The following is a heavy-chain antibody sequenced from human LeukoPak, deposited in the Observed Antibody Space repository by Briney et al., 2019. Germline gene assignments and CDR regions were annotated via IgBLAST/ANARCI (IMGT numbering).Heavy chain of an antibody. D-gene: IGHD1-26*01. Sequence: GGSLRLSCAASGLTVSSNYMNWVRQAPGKGLKWVSVIYSSGSTFYADSMRGRFTISRDISKNTVYLQMSSLRAEDTAIYYCARKRVMGGTRWFDLWGQGTLVTVSS. J-gene: IGHJ5*02. CDR2: IYSSGST. CDR3: ARKRVMGGTRWFDL. V-gene: IGHV3-66*01. CDR1: GLTVSSNY.